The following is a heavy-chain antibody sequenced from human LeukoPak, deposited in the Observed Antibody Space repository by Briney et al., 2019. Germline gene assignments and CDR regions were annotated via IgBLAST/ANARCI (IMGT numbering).Heavy chain of an antibody. Sequence: PGGSLRLSCAASGFTFSSYAMSWVRQAPGKGLEWVSAISGSGGSTYYADSVKGRFTISRDNSKNTLYLQKNSLRAEDTAVYYCAKDKGIGGSYPFDYWGQGTLVTVSS. J-gene: IGHJ4*02. D-gene: IGHD1-26*01. CDR2: ISGSGGST. V-gene: IGHV3-23*01. CDR1: GFTFSSYA. CDR3: AKDKGIGGSYPFDY.